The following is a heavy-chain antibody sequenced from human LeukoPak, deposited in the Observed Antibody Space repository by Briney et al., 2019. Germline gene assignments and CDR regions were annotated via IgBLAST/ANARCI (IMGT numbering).Heavy chain of an antibody. CDR1: GFIFSDYG. V-gene: IGHV3-30*02. D-gene: IGHD5-24*01. CDR2: IRYDGSNK. J-gene: IGHJ4*02. CDR3: AKDSGLDVATIDY. Sequence: GGSLRLSCAASGFIFSDYGMHWVRQAPGKGLEWVAFIRYDGSNKYYADSVKGRFTISRDNSKNTLFLQMNSLRAEDTALYYCAKDSGLDVATIDYWGQGTLVTVSS.